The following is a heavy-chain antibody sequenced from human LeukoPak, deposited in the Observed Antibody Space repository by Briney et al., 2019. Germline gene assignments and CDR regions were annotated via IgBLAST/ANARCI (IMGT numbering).Heavy chain of an antibody. CDR2: ISSSSSFI. CDR1: GVMFSSYT. Sequence: PGGSLRLSCVASGVMFSSYTVAWVRQAPGKGLEWISSISSSSSFIYYSDSVQGRLSPSRDNARNSVFLQLSSLRANDTTVYFCARENCGRTDCDLDFWGQGTLVLVSS. CDR3: ARENCGRTDCDLDF. V-gene: IGHV3-21*01. D-gene: IGHD2-21*01. J-gene: IGHJ4*02.